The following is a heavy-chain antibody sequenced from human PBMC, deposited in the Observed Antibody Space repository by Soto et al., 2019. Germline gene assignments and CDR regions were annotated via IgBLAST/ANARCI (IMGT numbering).Heavy chain of an antibody. CDR1: GGSITRGGYY. CDR2: IYNSGTT. Sequence: QVQLQESGPGLVKPSETLSLTCTVSGGSITRGGYYWSWIRQHPGKGLEWIGYIYNSGTTYYNPSFKSRVTISVDPSKNQFSLKLTSVTAADTAVYYCARDPAPWGQGTLVTVSS. J-gene: IGHJ5*02. CDR3: ARDPAP. V-gene: IGHV4-31*03.